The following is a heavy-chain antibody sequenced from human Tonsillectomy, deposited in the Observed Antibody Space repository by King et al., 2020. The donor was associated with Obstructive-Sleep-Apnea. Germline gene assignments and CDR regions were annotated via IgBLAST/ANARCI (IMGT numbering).Heavy chain of an antibody. J-gene: IGHJ6*02. CDR2: IYYSGST. D-gene: IGHD3-10*01. Sequence: VQLQESGPGLVQPSETLSLTCTVSGASISSDFWSWIRQPPGKGLEWSGYIYYSGSTYYNPSLKSRGTISVDRSKNQFSLKLSSVSAADTAVYYCAFGSGSSYYAMDVWGQGTTVTVSS. CDR3: AFGSGSSYYAMDV. CDR1: GASISSDF. V-gene: IGHV4-59*01.